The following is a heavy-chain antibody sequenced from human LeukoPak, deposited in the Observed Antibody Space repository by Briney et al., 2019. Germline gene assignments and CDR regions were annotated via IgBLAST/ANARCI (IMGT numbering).Heavy chain of an antibody. Sequence: SETLSLTCAVYGGSFSGYYWSWIRQPPGKGLEWIGEINHSGSTDYNPSLKSRVTISVDTSKNQFSLKLSSVTAADTAVYYCARGPHTGVNYYDSSGYYYWGQGTLVTVSS. D-gene: IGHD3-22*01. V-gene: IGHV4-34*01. J-gene: IGHJ4*02. CDR3: ARGPHTGVNYYDSSGYYY. CDR1: GGSFSGYY. CDR2: INHSGST.